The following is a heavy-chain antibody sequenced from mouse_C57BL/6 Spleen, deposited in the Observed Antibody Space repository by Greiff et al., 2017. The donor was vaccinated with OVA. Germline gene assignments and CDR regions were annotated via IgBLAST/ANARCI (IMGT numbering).Heavy chain of an antibody. CDR3: ARWGYGSSYVDFDV. D-gene: IGHD1-1*01. J-gene: IGHJ1*03. CDR2: IYPGDGDT. CDR1: GYAFSSSW. Sequence: VQRVESGPELVKPGASVKISCKASGYAFSSSWMNWVKQRPGKGLEWIGRIYPGDGDTNYNGKFKGKATLTADKSSSTAYMQLSSLTSADSAVYACARWGYGSSYVDFDVWGTGTTVTVSS. V-gene: IGHV1-82*01.